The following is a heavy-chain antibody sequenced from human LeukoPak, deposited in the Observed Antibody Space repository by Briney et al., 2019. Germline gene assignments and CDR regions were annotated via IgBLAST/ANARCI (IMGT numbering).Heavy chain of an antibody. V-gene: IGHV5-51*01. CDR3: ARSGRRVVVAASSNWFDP. CDR2: IYPGDSDT. Sequence: GESLKISCKGSGYSFTSYWIGWVRQMPGKGLEWMGIIYPGDSDTRYSPSFQGQVTISADKSISTAYLQWSSLKASDTAMYYCARSGRRVVVAASSNWFDPWGQGTLVTVSS. J-gene: IGHJ5*02. D-gene: IGHD2-15*01. CDR1: GYSFTSYW.